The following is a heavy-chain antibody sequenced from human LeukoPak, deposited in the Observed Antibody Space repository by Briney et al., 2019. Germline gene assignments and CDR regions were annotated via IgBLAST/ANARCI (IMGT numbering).Heavy chain of an antibody. V-gene: IGHV4-39*07. CDR2: IYYSGST. Sequence: SETRSLTCTVSGGSISSTTYYYWGWIRQPPGKGLEWIRRIYYSGSTYYNPSLKSRVTISVDTSKNQFSLKLSSVTAADTAVYYCARDLPIVGATRTFDYWGQGTLVTVSS. J-gene: IGHJ4*02. D-gene: IGHD1-26*01. CDR1: GGSISSTTYYY. CDR3: ARDLPIVGATRTFDY.